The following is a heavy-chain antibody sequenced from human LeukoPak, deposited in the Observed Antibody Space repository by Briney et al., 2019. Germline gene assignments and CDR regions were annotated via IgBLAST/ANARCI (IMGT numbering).Heavy chain of an antibody. J-gene: IGHJ6*02. CDR1: GFTFSSYA. D-gene: IGHD2-2*01. CDR3: ARGTIVVVPAAPVHGMDV. CDR2: IWYDGSNK. Sequence: GGSLRLSCAASGFTFSSYAMHWVRQAPGKGLEWVAVIWYDGSNKYYADSVKGRFTISRDNSKNTLYLQMNSLRAEDTAVYYCARGTIVVVPAAPVHGMDVWGQGTTVTVSS. V-gene: IGHV3-33*08.